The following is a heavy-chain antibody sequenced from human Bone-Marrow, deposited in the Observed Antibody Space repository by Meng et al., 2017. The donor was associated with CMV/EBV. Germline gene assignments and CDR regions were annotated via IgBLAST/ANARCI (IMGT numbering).Heavy chain of an antibody. CDR2: IYSGGSST. CDR3: ARGHGDGVSGFSYYYYGMDV. Sequence: GESLKISCAASGFTFSSYAMTWVRQAPGKGLEWVSLIYSGGSSTYYADSVKGRFTISRDNSKNTLYLQMNSLRAEDTAVYYCARGHGDGVSGFSYYYYGMDVWGQGTTVTVSS. V-gene: IGHV3-23*03. CDR1: GFTFSSYA. J-gene: IGHJ6*02. D-gene: IGHD1-26*01.